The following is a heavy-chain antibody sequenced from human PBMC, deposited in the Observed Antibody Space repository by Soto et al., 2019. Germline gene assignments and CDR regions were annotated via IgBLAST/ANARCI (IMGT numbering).Heavy chain of an antibody. V-gene: IGHV3-74*01. CDR2: ISGDGVTT. J-gene: IGHJ4*02. CDR3: AREYYGLLTGYYTDY. CDR1: GFPFSSYW. Sequence: EVQLVESGGDLVQRGGSLRLPCAASGFPFSSYWRLWVRHTPGKGLDWVARISGDGVTTYYADSVTGRFTVSRDNAKNTLSLQISGLRAEDTAVYYCAREYYGLLTGYYTDYWGQGTLVSVSS. D-gene: IGHD3-9*01.